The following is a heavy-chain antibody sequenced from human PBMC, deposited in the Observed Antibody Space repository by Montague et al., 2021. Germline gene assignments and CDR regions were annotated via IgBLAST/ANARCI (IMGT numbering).Heavy chain of an antibody. D-gene: IGHD3-10*01. J-gene: IGHJ6*03. Sequence: SETLSLTCAVYGGSFSGYYWSWIRQPPGKGLEWIGEINHSGSTNYNPSLKSRVTISVDTSKNQFSLKLSSVTAADTAVYYCARRGGTMVRGVKGYMGVWGKGTTVTVSS. CDR2: INHSGST. CDR3: ARRGGTMVRGVKGYMGV. CDR1: GGSFSGYY. V-gene: IGHV4-34*01.